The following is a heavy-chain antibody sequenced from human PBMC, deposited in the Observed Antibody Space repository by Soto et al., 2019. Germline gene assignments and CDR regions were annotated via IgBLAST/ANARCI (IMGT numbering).Heavy chain of an antibody. CDR2: ISAYNGNT. V-gene: IGHV1-18*01. D-gene: IGHD2-8*01. CDR3: VRDQYCTNGVCALDFLGCYP. CDR1: GYPSTAYG. Sequence: ASLKVSGRAFGYPSTAYGTSWLRQAPGQGLEWMGWISAYNGNTNYAQELQGRVTMTTDTSTSRAYMELRSLRSYDTAGYYFVRDQYCTNGVCALDFLGCYPWGPG. J-gene: IGHJ5*02.